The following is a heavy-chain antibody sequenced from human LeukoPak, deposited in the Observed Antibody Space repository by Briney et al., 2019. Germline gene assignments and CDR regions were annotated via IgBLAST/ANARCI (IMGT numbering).Heavy chain of an antibody. CDR1: GGSISSSSYY. CDR2: IYYSGIN. Sequence: PSETLSLTCTVSGGSISSSSYYWGWIRQPPGKGLEWFVSIYYSGINYYNPSLKSRVTISVDTSKNQFSLKLSSVTAADTAVYYCARPYCASTSCYANNWFDPWGQGTLVTVSS. D-gene: IGHD2-2*01. CDR3: ARPYCASTSCYANNWFDP. J-gene: IGHJ5*02. V-gene: IGHV4-39*01.